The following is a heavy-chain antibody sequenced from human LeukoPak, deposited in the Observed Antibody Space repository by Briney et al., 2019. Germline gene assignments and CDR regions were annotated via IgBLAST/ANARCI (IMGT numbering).Heavy chain of an antibody. V-gene: IGHV1-8*01. J-gene: IGHJ3*02. D-gene: IGHD3-3*01. CDR3: ASRTYYDFWSGRNDAFDI. CDR1: GYTFTSYD. Sequence: ASVKVSCKASGYTFTSYDINWVRQATGQGLEWMGWMNPNSGNTGYAQKFQGRVTMTRNTSISTAYMELSSLRSEDTAVYYCASRTYYDFWSGRNDAFDIWGHGTMVTVSS. CDR2: MNPNSGNT.